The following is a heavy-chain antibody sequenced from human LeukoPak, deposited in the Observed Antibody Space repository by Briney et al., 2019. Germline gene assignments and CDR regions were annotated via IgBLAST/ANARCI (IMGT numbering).Heavy chain of an antibody. CDR1: GFTFSNYA. J-gene: IGHJ4*02. Sequence: GGSLRLSCAASGFTFSNYAMSWVRQAPGKVLEWVSAISGSGGSTYYADSVKGRFTISRDISKSTLYLQMNSLRAEDTAVYYCAKFYTSTWYGLPFDCWGQGTLVTVSS. CDR2: ISGSGGST. V-gene: IGHV3-23*01. D-gene: IGHD6-13*01. CDR3: AKFYTSTWYGLPFDC.